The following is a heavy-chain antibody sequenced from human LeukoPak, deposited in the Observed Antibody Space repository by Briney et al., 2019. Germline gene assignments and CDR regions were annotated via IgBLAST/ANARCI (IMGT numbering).Heavy chain of an antibody. Sequence: SETLSLTCAVSGGSISSNNWWSWVRQPPGKGLEWIGEINHSGSTNYNPSLKSRVTISVDTSKNQFSLKLSSVTAADTAVYYCARETSQKGAHYMDVWGKGTTVTISS. V-gene: IGHV4-4*02. CDR2: INHSGST. CDR3: ARETSQKGAHYMDV. CDR1: GGSISSNNW. D-gene: IGHD3-16*01. J-gene: IGHJ6*03.